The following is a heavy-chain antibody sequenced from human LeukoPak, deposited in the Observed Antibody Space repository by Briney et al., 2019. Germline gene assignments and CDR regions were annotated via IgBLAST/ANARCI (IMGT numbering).Heavy chain of an antibody. CDR1: EFTFDDYG. V-gene: IGHV3-30*02. Sequence: GGSLRLSCAASEFTFDDYGMHWVRQTPGKGLEWVTFIRFDGNNKYYADSVKGRFTISRDNAKNSLYLQMNSLRAEDTAVYYCARLDPNYYGMDVWGQGTTVTVSS. CDR3: ARLDPNYYGMDV. J-gene: IGHJ6*02. D-gene: IGHD3-9*01. CDR2: IRFDGNNK.